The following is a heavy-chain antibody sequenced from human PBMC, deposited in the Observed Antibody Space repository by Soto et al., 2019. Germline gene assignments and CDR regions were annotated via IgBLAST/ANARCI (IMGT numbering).Heavy chain of an antibody. Sequence: GGSLRLSCAASGFTFSSYAMGWVRQGPGEGLEWVAVVSIGGSTHYADSVRGRFTISRDNSKNTLSLQMNSLTAEDTAVYFCAKRRGAGGNFDYWGQGALVTVSS. J-gene: IGHJ4*02. V-gene: IGHV3-23*01. CDR1: GFTFSSYA. CDR2: VSIGGST. D-gene: IGHD1-26*01. CDR3: AKRRGAGGNFDY.